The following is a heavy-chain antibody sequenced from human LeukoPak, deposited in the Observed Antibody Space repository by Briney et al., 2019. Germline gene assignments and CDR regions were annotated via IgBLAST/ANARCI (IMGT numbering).Heavy chain of an antibody. D-gene: IGHD1-26*01. V-gene: IGHV3-30*18. Sequence: GGSLRLSYTASRFIFCRYGMHGARQAPGKGLEWVAVISCDGTNKYYADSVKGRFTISRDNYKNTLYLQMNSLRAEDTAVYYCDKYRMSGSFYSWFDYWGQGTLVTVSS. J-gene: IGHJ4*02. CDR2: ISCDGTNK. CDR3: DKYRMSGSFYSWFDY. CDR1: RFIFCRYG.